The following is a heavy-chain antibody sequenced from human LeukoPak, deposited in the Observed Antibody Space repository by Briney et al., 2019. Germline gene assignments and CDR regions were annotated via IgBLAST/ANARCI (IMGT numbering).Heavy chain of an antibody. V-gene: IGHV3-66*01. Sequence: GGSLRLSCAASGFTVSSNYMSWVRQAPGKGLEWVSVIYSGGSTYYADSVKGRFTISRDNSKNTLYLQMNSLRAEDTAVYYCARDKGSNYYDSSGLDYWGQGTLVTVSS. CDR2: IYSGGST. CDR1: GFTVSSNY. J-gene: IGHJ4*02. CDR3: ARDKGSNYYDSSGLDY. D-gene: IGHD3-22*01.